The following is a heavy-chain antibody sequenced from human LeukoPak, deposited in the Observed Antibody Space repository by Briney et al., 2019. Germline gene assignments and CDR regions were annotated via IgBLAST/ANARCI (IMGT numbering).Heavy chain of an antibody. CDR1: GSIFTSYW. D-gene: IGHD2-15*01. Sequence: GAPLQICCEGAGSIFTSYWIGGGRPLAGKGQEGRGIIYTGDSNTNYSPSFQGQVTISADKSISTAYLQWSSLKASDTAMYYCARLRWYCSGGSCYSGYNWFLPWGQGTLVTVSS. V-gene: IGHV5-51*01. CDR2: IYTGDSNT. J-gene: IGHJ5*02. CDR3: ARLRWYCSGGSCYSGYNWFLP.